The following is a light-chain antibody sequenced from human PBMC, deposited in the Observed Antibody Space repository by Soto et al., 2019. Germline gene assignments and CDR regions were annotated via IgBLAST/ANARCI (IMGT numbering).Light chain of an antibody. V-gene: IGKV3-15*01. J-gene: IGKJ5*01. CDR1: QSVSSN. CDR3: QQYSTYPIT. Sequence: EIVMTQSPATLSVSPWERATLSCRASQSVSSNLAWYQQKPGQAPRLLIYGASTRATGIPARFSGSGSGTEFTLTISSLQSEDFAVYYCQQYSTYPITFGQGTRLEIK. CDR2: GAS.